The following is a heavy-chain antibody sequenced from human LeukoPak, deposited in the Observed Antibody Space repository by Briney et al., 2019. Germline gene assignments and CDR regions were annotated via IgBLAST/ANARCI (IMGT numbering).Heavy chain of an antibody. J-gene: IGHJ5*02. CDR3: ARDGGVGATATLT. Sequence: SETLSLTCAVYGGSFSGYYWSWIRQPPGKGLEWIGEINHSGSTNYNPSLKSRVTISVDTSKNQFSLKLSSVTAADTAVYYCARDGGVGATATLTWGQGTLVTVSS. V-gene: IGHV4-34*01. D-gene: IGHD1-26*01. CDR1: GGSFSGYY. CDR2: INHSGST.